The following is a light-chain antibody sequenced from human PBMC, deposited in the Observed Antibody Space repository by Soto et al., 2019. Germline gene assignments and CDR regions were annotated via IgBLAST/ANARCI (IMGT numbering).Light chain of an antibody. CDR1: SSDVGNYNL. CDR3: SSVTSTRTYA. Sequence: QSVLTQPASVSGSPGQSITISCTGTSSDVGNYNLVSWYQQHPVKAPKLMIYEVSKRPSGVSNRFSGSKSGNTASLTISGLQAEDEADYYCSSVTSTRTYAFGGGTKLTVL. CDR2: EVS. V-gene: IGLV2-14*02. J-gene: IGLJ1*01.